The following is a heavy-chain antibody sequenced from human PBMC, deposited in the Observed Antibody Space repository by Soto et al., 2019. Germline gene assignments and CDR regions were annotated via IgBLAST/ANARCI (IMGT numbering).Heavy chain of an antibody. CDR1: GGSISRYY. Sequence: PWETLSLTCTVSGGSISRYYWSWIRQPPGKGLEWIGYIYYSGSTNYNPSLKSRVTISVDTSKNQFSLKLSSVTAADTAVYYCAREAIFTNWFDLWGQTPLVTVSS. CDR2: IYYSGST. CDR3: AREAIFTNWFDL. D-gene: IGHD5-18*01. V-gene: IGHV4-59*01. J-gene: IGHJ5*02.